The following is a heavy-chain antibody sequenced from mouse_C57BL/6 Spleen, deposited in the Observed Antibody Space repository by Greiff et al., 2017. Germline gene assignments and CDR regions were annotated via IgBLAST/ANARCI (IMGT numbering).Heavy chain of an antibody. CDR2: IDPSDSET. Sequence: QVQLQQPGAELVRPGSSVKLSCKASGYTFTSYWMHWVKQRPIQGLEWIGNIDPSDSETHYNQKFKDKATLTVDKSSSTAYMQLSSLTSEDSAVYYCARVYDGYLFDYWGQGTTLTVSS. CDR1: GYTFTSYW. D-gene: IGHD2-3*01. V-gene: IGHV1-52*01. CDR3: ARVYDGYLFDY. J-gene: IGHJ2*01.